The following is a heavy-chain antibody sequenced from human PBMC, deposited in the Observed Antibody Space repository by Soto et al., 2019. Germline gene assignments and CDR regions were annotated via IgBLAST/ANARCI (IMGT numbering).Heavy chain of an antibody. CDR2: INSDGTST. Sequence: PGGSLRLSCAGSGFTFSRYWMHWVRQAPGKGLVWVSRINSDGTSTNYADSVKGRFTISRDNAKNTLYLQMNSLRAEDTAVYYCARDGDIAVAGYWGQGTLVSVSS. CDR1: GFTFSRYW. D-gene: IGHD6-19*01. V-gene: IGHV3-74*01. J-gene: IGHJ4*02. CDR3: ARDGDIAVAGY.